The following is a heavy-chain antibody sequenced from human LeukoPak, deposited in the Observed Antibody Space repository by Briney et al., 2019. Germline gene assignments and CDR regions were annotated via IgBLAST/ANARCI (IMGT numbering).Heavy chain of an antibody. D-gene: IGHD1-1*01. CDR1: GFTVSSNH. J-gene: IGHJ4*02. Sequence: GGSLRLSCAASGFTVSSNHMSWVRQAPGKGLEWVSVIYSGGSTDYADSVKGRFTISRDSLKNTLYLQMNSLRAEDTAVYYCARGPAGYNWGQGTLVTFSS. V-gene: IGHV3-53*01. CDR2: IYSGGST. CDR3: ARGPAGYN.